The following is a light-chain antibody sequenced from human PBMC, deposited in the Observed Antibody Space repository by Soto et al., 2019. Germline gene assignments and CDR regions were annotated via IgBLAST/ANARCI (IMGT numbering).Light chain of an antibody. CDR2: GGS. CDR3: QQYGSSGT. J-gene: IGKJ1*01. CDR1: QSVSNNY. V-gene: IGKV3-20*01. Sequence: DIVLTQSPGTMSLSPGERATLSCRASQSVSNNYLAWYQQKPGEAPMLLIYGGSNRATGIPDRFSGSVSVTDFTLTISRLEPEDFAVYYCQQYGSSGTFGQGTKVEIK.